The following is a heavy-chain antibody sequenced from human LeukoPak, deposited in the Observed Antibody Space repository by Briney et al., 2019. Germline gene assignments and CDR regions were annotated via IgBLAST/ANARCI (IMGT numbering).Heavy chain of an antibody. D-gene: IGHD2-2*01. CDR1: GGTFSSYA. CDR3: ARVLGYCSSTSCFNWFDP. V-gene: IGHV1-46*01. CDR2: INTSGGST. J-gene: IGHJ5*02. Sequence: ASVKVSCKASGGTFSSYAISWVRQAPGQGLEWMGIINTSGGSTSYAQKFQGRVTMTRDTSTSTVYMELSSLRSEDTAVYYCARVLGYCSSTSCFNWFDPWGQGTLVTVSS.